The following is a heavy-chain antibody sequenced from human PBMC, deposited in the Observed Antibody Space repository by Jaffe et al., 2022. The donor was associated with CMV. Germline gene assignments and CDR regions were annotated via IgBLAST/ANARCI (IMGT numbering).Heavy chain of an antibody. D-gene: IGHD3-22*01. CDR3: ASPTMSDVFDL. CDR2: ISSSGSVI. CDR1: GFMFSSYE. Sequence: EVQLVESGGGLVQPGGSLRLSCAASGFMFSSYEMNWVRQAPGKGLEWVSYISSSGSVIIYADSVKGRFTVSRDNAKNSLYLQMNSLGAEDTAIYYCASPTMSDVFDLWGQGTMVTVSS. J-gene: IGHJ3*01. V-gene: IGHV3-48*03.